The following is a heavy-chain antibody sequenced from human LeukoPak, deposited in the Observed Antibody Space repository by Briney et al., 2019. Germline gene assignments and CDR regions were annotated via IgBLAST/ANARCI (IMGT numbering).Heavy chain of an antibody. V-gene: IGHV1-18*01. CDR1: GYTFTSYG. CDR2: ISAYNGNT. CDR3: ARDGGSGWYAYYYYYGMDV. D-gene: IGHD6-19*01. J-gene: IGHJ6*02. Sequence: ASVNVSFKSSGYTFTSYGISWVRQAPGQGLDGIGWISAYNGNTNYAQKLQGRVTMTTDTSTSTAYMELRSLRSDDTAVYYCARDGGSGWYAYYYYYGMDVWGQGTTVTVSS.